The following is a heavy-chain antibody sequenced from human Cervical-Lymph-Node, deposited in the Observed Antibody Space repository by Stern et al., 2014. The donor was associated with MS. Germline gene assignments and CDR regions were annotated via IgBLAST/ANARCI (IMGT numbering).Heavy chain of an antibody. CDR2: INRSDGRP. CDR3: AREFRGGRGLPLLDF. D-gene: IGHD3-10*01. V-gene: IGHV1-46*01. CDR1: GYIFSTYS. J-gene: IGHJ4*02. Sequence: VQLVESGAEVKKPGASVNVSCKASGYIFSTYSMHWVRQAPGHGLEWLGIINRSDGRPIYAQRFQGSGIMTRDTSTNTVYMELRGRSPEATAFYYGAREFRGGRGLPLLDFWGQGTLVTVSS.